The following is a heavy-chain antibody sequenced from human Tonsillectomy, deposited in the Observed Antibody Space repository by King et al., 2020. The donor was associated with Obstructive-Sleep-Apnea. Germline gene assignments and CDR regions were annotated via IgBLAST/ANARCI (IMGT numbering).Heavy chain of an antibody. CDR3: AKDQDYYDSSGYSHPFDY. CDR1: VFTFSSYG. CDR2: IRYDGSNK. D-gene: IGHD3-22*01. Sequence: VQLVESGGGVVQPGRSLRLSCAASVFTFSSYGMHWVRQAPGKGLGWVAFIRYDGSNKYYADSMKGRFTISRDNSKKTLYLQMNSLRAEDTAVYYCAKDQDYYDSSGYSHPFDYWGQGTPVTVSS. V-gene: IGHV3-30*02. J-gene: IGHJ4*02.